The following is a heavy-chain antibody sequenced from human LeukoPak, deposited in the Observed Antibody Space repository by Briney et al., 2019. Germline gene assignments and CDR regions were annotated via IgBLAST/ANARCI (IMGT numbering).Heavy chain of an antibody. J-gene: IGHJ4*02. V-gene: IGHV1-2*02. CDR2: INPNSGGT. CDR1: GYTFTGYY. D-gene: IGHD6-6*01. CDR3: ARDRLAARGTFDY. Sequence: ASVKVSCKASGYTFTGYYMHWVRQAPGQGLEWMGWINPNSGGTNYAQKFQGRVTMTRDTSISTAYMELSRLRSDDTAVYYCARDRLAARGTFDYGGQGTLVTVSS.